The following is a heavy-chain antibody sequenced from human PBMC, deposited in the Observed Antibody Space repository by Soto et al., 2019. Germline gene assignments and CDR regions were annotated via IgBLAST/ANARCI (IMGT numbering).Heavy chain of an antibody. J-gene: IGHJ4*02. CDR2: ISAYNGNT. CDR3: ARDLEYCSGGSCYSDYYFDY. V-gene: IGHV1-18*01. Sequence: ASVKVSCKASGYTFTSYGISWVRQAPGQGLEWMGWISAYNGNTNYAQKLQGRVTMTTDTSTSTAYMELRSLRPDDTAVYYCARDLEYCSGGSCYSDYYFDYWGQGTLVTVSS. D-gene: IGHD2-15*01. CDR1: GYTFTSYG.